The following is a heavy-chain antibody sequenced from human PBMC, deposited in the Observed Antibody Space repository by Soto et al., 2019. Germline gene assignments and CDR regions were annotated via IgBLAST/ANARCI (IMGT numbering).Heavy chain of an antibody. V-gene: IGHV3-74*01. CDR1: GFTFSSFW. CDR3: TRHGSGDYFLFDP. J-gene: IGHJ5*02. D-gene: IGHD4-17*01. Sequence: EVQLVESGGGLVQPGGSLRLSCAASGFTFSSFWMHWVRQAPEKGLEWVSRASPDGTSTSYADSVKGRFTISRDNAKNTLFMQMNSLRAEDTAVYYCTRHGSGDYFLFDPWGQGTLVTVSS. CDR2: ASPDGTST.